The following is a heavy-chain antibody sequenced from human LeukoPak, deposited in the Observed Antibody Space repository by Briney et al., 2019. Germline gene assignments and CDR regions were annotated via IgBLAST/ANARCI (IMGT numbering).Heavy chain of an antibody. Sequence: PGGSLRLSCAASGFTVSSNYMSWVRQAPGKGLEWVSVIYSGGSTNYADSVKSRFTISRDNSKNTLYLQMNSLRAEDTAVYYCAKEGTYYDFWSGYPIPDYWGQGTLVTVSS. D-gene: IGHD3-3*01. CDR2: IYSGGST. J-gene: IGHJ4*02. CDR3: AKEGTYYDFWSGYPIPDY. CDR1: GFTVSSNY. V-gene: IGHV3-53*01.